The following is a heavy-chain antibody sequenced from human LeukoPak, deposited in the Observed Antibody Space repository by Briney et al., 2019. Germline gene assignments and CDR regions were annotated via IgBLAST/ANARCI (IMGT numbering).Heavy chain of an antibody. CDR3: ARDQRSWYFDL. J-gene: IGHJ2*01. V-gene: IGHV4-61*02. CDR1: GGSISSGSYY. CDR2: IYTSGST. Sequence: SQTLSLTCTVSGGSISSGSYYWSWNRQPAGKGLEWIGRIYTSGSTNYNPSLKSRVTISVDTSKNQFSLKLSSVTAADTAVYYCARDQRSWYFDLWGRGTLVTVSS.